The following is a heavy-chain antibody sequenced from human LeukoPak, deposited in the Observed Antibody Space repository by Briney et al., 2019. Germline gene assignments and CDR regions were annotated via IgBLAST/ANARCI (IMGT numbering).Heavy chain of an antibody. CDR1: GFTFSSYA. J-gene: IGHJ4*02. CDR3: AKDLLQWEFDY. V-gene: IGHV3-23*01. D-gene: IGHD3-3*01. Sequence: GGSLRLSCAASGFTFSSYAMSWVRNAQAQGLEWVSAISGSGGSTSSADPVKGRLTTSRDNSKNTLDLEMNILRAEDNSVYYCAKDLLQWEFDYWGQGTLVTVSS. CDR2: ISGSGGST.